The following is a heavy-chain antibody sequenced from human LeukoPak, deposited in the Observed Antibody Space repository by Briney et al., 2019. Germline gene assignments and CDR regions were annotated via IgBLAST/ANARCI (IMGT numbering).Heavy chain of an antibody. CDR2: ISFDGGKI. J-gene: IGHJ4*02. D-gene: IGHD2-15*01. V-gene: IGHV3-30*04. Sequence: GGSLRLSCTASAFPFSNYAMNWVRQTPGKGLEWVALISFDGGKIYYADSMKGRFTISRDNSKNTLFLQMNSLTVEDTAVYYCARDPAKGAATYFDYWGLGTLVTVSS. CDR3: ARDPAKGAATYFDY. CDR1: AFPFSNYA.